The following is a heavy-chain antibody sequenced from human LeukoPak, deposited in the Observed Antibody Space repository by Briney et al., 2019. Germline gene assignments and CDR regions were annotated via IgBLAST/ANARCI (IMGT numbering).Heavy chain of an antibody. CDR2: ISGTGVTT. V-gene: IGHV3-23*01. D-gene: IGHD3-10*01. CDR3: AKDQRFGDLDDY. J-gene: IGHJ4*02. CDR1: GFIFNNYA. Sequence: TGRSLRLSSAASGFIFNNYAMSWVRQAPGKGLEWVSSISGTGVTTYYADSVKCRFAISRDNSKNTLYLQMASLRAEDTAVYYCAKDQRFGDLDDYRGQGTLVTVSS.